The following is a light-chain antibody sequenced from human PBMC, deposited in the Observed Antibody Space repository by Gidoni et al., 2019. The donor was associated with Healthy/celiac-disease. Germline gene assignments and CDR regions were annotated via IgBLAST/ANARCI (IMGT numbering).Light chain of an antibody. Sequence: EIVMTQSPATLSVSPGERATLSRRASQSVSSNLAWYQQKPGQAPRLLIYGASTRATGIPARLSGSGSGTEFTLTISSLQSEDFAVYYCQQYNNWPPRKSSFXXXTKLEIK. CDR3: QQYNNWPPRKSS. J-gene: IGKJ2*04. CDR2: GAS. CDR1: QSVSSN. V-gene: IGKV3-15*01.